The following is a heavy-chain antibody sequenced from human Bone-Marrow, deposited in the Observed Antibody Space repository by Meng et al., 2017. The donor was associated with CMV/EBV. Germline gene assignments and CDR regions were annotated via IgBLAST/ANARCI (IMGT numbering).Heavy chain of an antibody. CDR2: IYYSGNT. CDR3: ARDKPGYCSGGSCPNHVFDP. D-gene: IGHD2-15*01. CDR1: GGYY. J-gene: IGHJ5*02. V-gene: IGHV4-31*02. Sequence: GGYYWSWIRQHPGKGLEWIGYIYYSGNTYYSPSLKSRVTISVDTSRNQFSLKLSSVTAADTAVYYCARDKPGYCSGGSCPNHVFDPWGQGTLVTV.